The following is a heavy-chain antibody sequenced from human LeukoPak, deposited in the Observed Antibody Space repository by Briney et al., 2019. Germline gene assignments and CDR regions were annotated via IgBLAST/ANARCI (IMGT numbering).Heavy chain of an antibody. J-gene: IGHJ4*02. CDR2: ISSSGSTI. CDR3: AKGCTAPDY. CDR1: GFTFSSYE. Sequence: GGSLRLSCAASGFTFSSYEMNWVRQAPGKGLEWVSYISSSGSTIYYADSVKGRFTISRDNSKNTLYLQLSSLRAEDTAIYYCAKGCTAPDYWGQGTLVTVSS. V-gene: IGHV3-48*03. D-gene: IGHD5-18*01.